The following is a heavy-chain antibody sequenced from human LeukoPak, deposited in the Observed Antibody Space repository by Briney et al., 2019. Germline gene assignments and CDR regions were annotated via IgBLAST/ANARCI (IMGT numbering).Heavy chain of an antibody. CDR2: ISGSGGST. Sequence: GGSLRLSCAASGFTFSSYAMSWVRRAPGKGLEWVSAISGSGGSTYYADSVKGRFTISRDNSKNTLYLQMNSLRAEDTAVYYCAKAPRSYCSGGSCYSGYWGQGTLVTVSS. V-gene: IGHV3-23*01. CDR3: AKAPRSYCSGGSCYSGY. D-gene: IGHD2-15*01. CDR1: GFTFSSYA. J-gene: IGHJ4*02.